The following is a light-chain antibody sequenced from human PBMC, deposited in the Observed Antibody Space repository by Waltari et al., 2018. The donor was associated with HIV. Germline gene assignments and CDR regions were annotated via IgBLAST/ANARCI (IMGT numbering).Light chain of an antibody. Sequence: QSALTQPASVSGSPGQSITISCTGTSSDVGGYNYVSWYQHHPGKAPKLMISEVSHRPSGISNRFSVSKSGSTASLTISGLQAEDEADYYCSSYTSSSTLVIFGGGTKLTVL. CDR3: SSYTSSSTLVI. V-gene: IGLV2-14*01. CDR1: SSDVGGYNY. J-gene: IGLJ2*01. CDR2: EVS.